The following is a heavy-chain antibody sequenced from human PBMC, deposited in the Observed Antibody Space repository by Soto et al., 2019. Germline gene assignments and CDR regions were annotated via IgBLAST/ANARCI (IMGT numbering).Heavy chain of an antibody. CDR1: GGIFSTYA. V-gene: IGHV1-69*01. J-gene: IGHJ4*02. Sequence: QVQLVQSGAEVKKPGSSVKVSCKASGGIFSTYAISWLRQAPGQGLEWLGGIIPLCGTPNYAPRFQGRVTITADESTSTAYMELSRLRSEDTAVYYCARDRDDYGSGNYYNRIDFWGQGTLVTVSS. D-gene: IGHD3-10*01. CDR3: ARDRDDYGSGNYYNRIDF. CDR2: IIPLCGTP.